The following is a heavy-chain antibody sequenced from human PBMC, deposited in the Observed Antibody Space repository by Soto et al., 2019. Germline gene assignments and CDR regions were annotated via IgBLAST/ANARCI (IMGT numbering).Heavy chain of an antibody. V-gene: IGHV5-51*01. D-gene: IGHD1-1*01. CDR2: IYPGDSDT. CDR3: ASNWQVSDAFDI. Sequence: GGALKISWKGSGYSFTSYWIGWGRQMPGKGLEWMGIIYPGDSDTRYSPSFQGQVTISADKSISTAYLQWSSLKASDTAMYYCASNWQVSDAFDIWGQGTMVTVSS. CDR1: GYSFTSYW. J-gene: IGHJ3*02.